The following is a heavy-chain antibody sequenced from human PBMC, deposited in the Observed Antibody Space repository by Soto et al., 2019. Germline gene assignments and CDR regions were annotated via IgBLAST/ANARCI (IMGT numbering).Heavy chain of an antibody. V-gene: IGHV3-53*02. CDR3: AKDRPTFGVINQYFFDS. CDR2: IYSDGST. J-gene: IGHJ4*02. CDR1: GFTVSSYY. D-gene: IGHD3-3*01. Sequence: EVQLMETGGGLIQPGGSLRLSCAVSGFTVSSYYMNWVRQTPGKGLEWVSVIYSDGSTYYADSVKGRFTISRDNSKNALYLQMSGLRAGYTAVYYCAKDRPTFGVINQYFFDSWGQGTLVAVSS.